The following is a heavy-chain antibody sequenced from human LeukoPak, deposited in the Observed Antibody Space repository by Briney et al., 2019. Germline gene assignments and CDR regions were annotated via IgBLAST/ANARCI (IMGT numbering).Heavy chain of an antibody. V-gene: IGHV3-30*02. D-gene: IGHD6-6*01. CDR1: GFTFSGYG. CDR3: AKDEYSSSSGAFDV. J-gene: IGHJ3*01. Sequence: GGSLRLSCAASGFTFSGYGMHWVRQAPGKGLEWVAFTLYDGSNKYYADSVKGRFTISRDNSKNTLYLQMNSLRAEDMAVYYCAKDEYSSSSGAFDVWGQGTMVTVSS. CDR2: TLYDGSNK.